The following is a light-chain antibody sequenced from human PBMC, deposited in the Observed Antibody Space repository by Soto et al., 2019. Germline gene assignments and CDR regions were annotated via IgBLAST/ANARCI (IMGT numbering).Light chain of an antibody. J-gene: IGKJ1*01. Sequence: AIQMTQSPSSLSASVGDTVTITCRASQGIRNDLGWYQQKPGKAPNLLIYAASSLQSGVPSRFSGSGSGTDFTLTISSLQPEDFATYYCLQDYNYPRTFGQGTTVDIK. CDR2: AAS. CDR1: QGIRND. CDR3: LQDYNYPRT. V-gene: IGKV1-6*01.